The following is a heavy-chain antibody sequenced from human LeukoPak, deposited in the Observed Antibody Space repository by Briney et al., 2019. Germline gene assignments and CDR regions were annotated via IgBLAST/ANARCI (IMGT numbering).Heavy chain of an antibody. V-gene: IGHV3-48*01. CDR3: AREYDSRARFDP. CDR2: ISSTGSPL. D-gene: IGHD6-13*01. CDR1: GVSFISHS. J-gene: IGHJ5*02. Sequence: GGPLRFSCVAPGVSFISHSITWFRQAPGKGLNWISYISSTGSPLFYADSVKGRFTISRDNAKTSLYLQMNSLRVEDTAIYYCAREYDSRARFDPWGQGTLVTVSS.